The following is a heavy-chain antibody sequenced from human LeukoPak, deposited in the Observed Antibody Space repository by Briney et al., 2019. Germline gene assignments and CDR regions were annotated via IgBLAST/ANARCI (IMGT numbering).Heavy chain of an antibody. V-gene: IGHV4-61*01. CDR3: ARDSPGLLRGGYFDY. CDR1: GGSVSSGSYY. D-gene: IGHD3-22*01. J-gene: IGHJ4*02. Sequence: SETLCLTCTVSGGSVSSGSYYWSWIRQPPGKGLEWIGYIYYSGSTNYNPSLKSRVTISVDTSKNQFSLKLSSVTAADTAVYYCARDSPGLLRGGYFDYWGQGTLVTVSS. CDR2: IYYSGST.